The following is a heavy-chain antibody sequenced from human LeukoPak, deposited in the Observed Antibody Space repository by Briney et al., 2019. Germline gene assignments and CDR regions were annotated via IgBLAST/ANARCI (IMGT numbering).Heavy chain of an antibody. D-gene: IGHD3-10*01. CDR3: ARGWVTMVRGVIITDYYYYMDV. Sequence: SETLSLTCTVSGGSISSYFWSWIRQPPGKGLEWIGYIYYSGSTNYNPSLKSRVTISVDTPKNQFSLKLSSVTAADTAVYYCARGWVTMVRGVIITDYYYYMDVWGKGTTVTVSS. CDR2: IYYSGST. V-gene: IGHV4-59*12. CDR1: GGSISSYF. J-gene: IGHJ6*03.